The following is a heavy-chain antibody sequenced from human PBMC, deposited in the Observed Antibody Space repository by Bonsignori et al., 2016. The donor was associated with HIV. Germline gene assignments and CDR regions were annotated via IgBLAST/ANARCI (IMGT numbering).Heavy chain of an antibody. CDR2: INGDGSNT. Sequence: GGSLRLSCAVSGFTFSSYCMHWVRQAPGKGLVWVSRINGDGSNTIYADSVKGRFTISRDNTKNTLYLQMNSLRAEDTAVYYCARGGYYCDGSGYYHNYWGQGTLVTVSS. CDR3: ARGGYYCDGSGYYHNY. J-gene: IGHJ4*02. D-gene: IGHD3-22*01. CDR1: GFTFSSYC. V-gene: IGHV3-74*01.